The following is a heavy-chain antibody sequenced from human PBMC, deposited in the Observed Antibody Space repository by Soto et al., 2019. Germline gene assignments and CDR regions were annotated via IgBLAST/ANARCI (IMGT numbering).Heavy chain of an antibody. CDR1: GFTFSNAW. D-gene: IGHD4-17*01. J-gene: IGHJ1*01. Sequence: GGSLRLSCAASGFTFSNAWMSWVRQAPGKGLEWVGRIKSKTVGGTTDYAAPVKGRFSISRDDSKNTLYLQMNSLKTEDTAGYYCTTDALTTVDTSEYFQHLGQGTLVTVSS. CDR3: TTDALTTVDTSEYFQH. CDR2: IKSKTVGGTT. V-gene: IGHV3-15*01.